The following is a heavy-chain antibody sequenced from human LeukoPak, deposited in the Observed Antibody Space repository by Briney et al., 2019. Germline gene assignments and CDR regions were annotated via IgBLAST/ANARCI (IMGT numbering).Heavy chain of an antibody. Sequence: ASVKVSCKASGYTFTSYYMHWVRQAPGQGLEWMGIINPSGGSTSYAQKFQGRVTMTRDTSISTAYMELSRLRSDDTAVYYCARPYSSGWTTGYWGQGTLVTVSS. CDR1: GYTFTSYY. V-gene: IGHV1-46*01. J-gene: IGHJ4*02. CDR2: INPSGGST. D-gene: IGHD6-19*01. CDR3: ARPYSSGWTTGY.